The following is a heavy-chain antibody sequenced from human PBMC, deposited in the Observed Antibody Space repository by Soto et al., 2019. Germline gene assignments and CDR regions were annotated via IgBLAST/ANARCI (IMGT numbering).Heavy chain of an antibody. D-gene: IGHD1-26*01. CDR3: AKSEWELLNWFDP. V-gene: IGHV3-23*01. J-gene: IGHJ5*02. CDR1: GFTFNNYA. Sequence: EVQLLESGGGLVQPGGSLRLSCAASGFTFNNYAMNWVRQAPGEGLEWVSTISGSGGSTYYADSVKGRFTISRDNSKNTLYLQMNSLRAEDTAVYYCAKSEWELLNWFDPWGQGTLVTVSS. CDR2: ISGSGGST.